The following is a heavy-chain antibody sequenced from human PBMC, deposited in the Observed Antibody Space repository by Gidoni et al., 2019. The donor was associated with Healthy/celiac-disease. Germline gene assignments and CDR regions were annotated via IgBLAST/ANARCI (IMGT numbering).Heavy chain of an antibody. J-gene: IGHJ6*02. CDR1: GGTFSSYT. CDR3: ARRPGSSGYDSRYYYGMDV. D-gene: IGHD5-12*01. V-gene: IGHV1-69*02. Sequence: QVQLVQSGAEVKKPGSSVKVSCKASGGTFSSYTISWVRQAPGQGLEWMGRIIPILGIANYAQKFQGRVTITADKSTSTAYMELSSLRSEDTAVYYCARRPGSSGYDSRYYYGMDVWGQGTTVTVSS. CDR2: IIPILGIA.